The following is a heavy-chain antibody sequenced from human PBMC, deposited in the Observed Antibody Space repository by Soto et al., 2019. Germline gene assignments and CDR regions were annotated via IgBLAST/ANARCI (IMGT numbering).Heavy chain of an antibody. CDR3: AREIERLLGY. V-gene: IGHV3-30-3*01. CDR2: ISYDAYNK. Sequence: QVQVVESGGGVVQPGRSLRLSGAASGFSFSSYAMHWVRQAPGKGLEWMAVISYDAYNKDYADSVKGRFSISRDNSKNTLYLQMNSLRAEDTAVYYCAREIERLLGYWGQGTLVTVSS. CDR1: GFSFSSYA. D-gene: IGHD3-3*01. J-gene: IGHJ4*02.